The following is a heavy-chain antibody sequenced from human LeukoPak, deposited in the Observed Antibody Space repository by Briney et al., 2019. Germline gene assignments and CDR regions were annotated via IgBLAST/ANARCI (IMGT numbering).Heavy chain of an antibody. J-gene: IGHJ4*02. Sequence: GGSLRLSCAASGFTFSSYGMHWVRQAPGKGLEWVAFIRYDGSNKYYADSVKGRFTTSRDNSKNTLYLQMNSLRAEDTAVYYCAKGEEGITIFGVVTSIDYWGQGTLVTVSS. D-gene: IGHD3-3*01. V-gene: IGHV3-30*02. CDR1: GFTFSSYG. CDR2: IRYDGSNK. CDR3: AKGEEGITIFGVVTSIDY.